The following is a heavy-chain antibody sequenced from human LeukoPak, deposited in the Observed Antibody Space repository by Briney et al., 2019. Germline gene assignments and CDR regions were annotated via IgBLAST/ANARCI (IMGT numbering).Heavy chain of an antibody. CDR1: GFTFSSYP. Sequence: GRSLRLSCAASGFTFSSYPMHWVRQGPGKRLDYISGITGNGASTYYADSVKGRFTISRDNSKNTLYLQMSSLRAEDTAVYHCVRRYCTSGLCYYDYWGQGALVTVSS. D-gene: IGHD2-8*01. CDR2: ITGNGAST. CDR3: VRRYCTSGLCYYDY. V-gene: IGHV3-64D*09. J-gene: IGHJ4*02.